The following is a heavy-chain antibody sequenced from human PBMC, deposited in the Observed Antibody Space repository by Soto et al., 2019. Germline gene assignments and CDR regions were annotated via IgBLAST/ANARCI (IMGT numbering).Heavy chain of an antibody. CDR2: IYYSGST. Sequence: SETLSLACTVSGASIGSYSCSWIRQPTGKGLEWIGYIYYSGSTNYNPSLKSRVTISVDTSKNQFSLKLSSVTAADTAVYYCSRGVVLRLLEHWGHRSRVTVPS. CDR1: GASIGSYS. J-gene: IGHJ4*01. D-gene: IGHD3-3*01. CDR3: SRGVVLRLLEH. V-gene: IGHV4-59*01.